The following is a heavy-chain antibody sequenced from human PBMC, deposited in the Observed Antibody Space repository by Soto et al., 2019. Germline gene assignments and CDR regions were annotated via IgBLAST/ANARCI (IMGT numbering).Heavy chain of an antibody. Sequence: TGESLKISCKGSGYSFTSYWISWVRQMPGKGLEWMGRIDPSDSYTNYSPSFQGHVTISADKSISTAYLQWSSLKASDTAMYYCATMSEGITIFGVVQDYWGQGTLVTVSS. CDR2: IDPSDSYT. J-gene: IGHJ4*02. CDR3: ATMSEGITIFGVVQDY. CDR1: GYSFTSYW. V-gene: IGHV5-10-1*01. D-gene: IGHD3-3*01.